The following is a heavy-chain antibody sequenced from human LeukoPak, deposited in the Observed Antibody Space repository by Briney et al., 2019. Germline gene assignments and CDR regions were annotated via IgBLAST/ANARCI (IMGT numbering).Heavy chain of an antibody. V-gene: IGHV4-59*01. CDR1: GGSISSYY. D-gene: IGHD3-16*02. J-gene: IGHJ4*02. CDR2: IYYSGST. CDR3: ARRGSYRPYYFDY. Sequence: PSETLSHTCTVSGGSISSYYWSWIRQPPGKGLEWIGYIYYSGSTNYNPSLKSRVTISVDTSKNQFSLKLSSVTAADTAVYYCARRGSYRPYYFDYWGQGTLVTVSS.